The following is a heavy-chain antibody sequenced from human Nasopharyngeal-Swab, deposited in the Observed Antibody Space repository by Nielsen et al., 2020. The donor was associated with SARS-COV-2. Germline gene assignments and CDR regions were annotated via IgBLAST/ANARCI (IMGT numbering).Heavy chain of an antibody. V-gene: IGHV3-21*01. J-gene: IGHJ4*02. CDR2: ISSSSSYI. CDR3: ARGKAGYCSSTSCYLYFDY. D-gene: IGHD2-2*01. CDR1: GFTFSSYS. Sequence: GSLRLSCAASGFTFSSYSMNWVRQAPGKGLEWVSSISSSSSYIYYADSVKGRFTISRDNAKNSLYLQMNSLRAEDTAVYYCARGKAGYCSSTSCYLYFDYWGQGTLVTVSS.